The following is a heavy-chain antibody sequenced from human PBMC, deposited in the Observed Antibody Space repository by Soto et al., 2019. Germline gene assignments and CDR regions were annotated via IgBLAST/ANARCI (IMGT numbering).Heavy chain of an antibody. CDR1: GFTFSSYS. J-gene: IGHJ6*02. Sequence: GGSLRLSCAASGFTFSSYSMNWVRQAPGKGLEWVSSISSSSSYIYYADSVKGRFTISRDNAKNSLYLQMNSLRAEDTAVYYCEGAEMATTLYYYYYGMDVWGQGKTVTVSS. CDR2: ISSSSSYI. V-gene: IGHV3-21*01. D-gene: IGHD5-12*01. CDR3: EGAEMATTLYYYYYGMDV.